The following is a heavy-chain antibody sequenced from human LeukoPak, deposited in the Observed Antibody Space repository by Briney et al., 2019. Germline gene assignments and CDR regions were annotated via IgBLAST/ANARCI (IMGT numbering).Heavy chain of an antibody. CDR3: ALYLKWRQLWSLNWLDP. V-gene: IGHV3-7*01. CDR2: INQDESQI. Sequence: GGPLRLSCAASGFTYNNYWMSWVPQAPGKGLEGVATINQDESQIYYVDSVKGRFSISRDHVKDSLYLQMNSLRADDTAMYYCALYLKWRQLWSLNWLDPWCRGILVIVSS. D-gene: IGHD5-18*01. CDR1: GFTYNNYW. J-gene: IGHJ5*02.